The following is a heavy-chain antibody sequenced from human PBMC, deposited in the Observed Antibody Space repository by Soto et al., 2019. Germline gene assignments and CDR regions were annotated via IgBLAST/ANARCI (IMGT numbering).Heavy chain of an antibody. CDR1: GFTVSSNY. J-gene: IGHJ6*02. V-gene: IGHV3-53*02. D-gene: IGHD2-2*01. CDR3: ARDYCSGTSCYAKRGYYYYGMDV. CDR2: IYSGDST. Sequence: EVQLVETGGDLIQTGGSLRLSCAASGFTVSSNYMSWVRQAPGKGLEWVSVIYSGDSTYYADSVKGRFTISRDNSKNTLYLQMNSLRDEDTAVYYCARDYCSGTSCYAKRGYYYYGMDVWGQGTTVTVSS.